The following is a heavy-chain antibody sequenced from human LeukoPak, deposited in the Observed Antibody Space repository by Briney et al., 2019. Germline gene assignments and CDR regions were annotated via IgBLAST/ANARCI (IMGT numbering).Heavy chain of an antibody. V-gene: IGHV4-38-2*02. Sequence: PSETLSLTCTVSGYSISSGYYWGWIRQPPGKGLEWIGSIYHSGSTYYNPSLKSRVTISVDTSKNQFSLKLSSVTAADTAVYYCARERAAAGSGRHFDYWGQGTLVTVSS. D-gene: IGHD6-13*01. J-gene: IGHJ4*02. CDR2: IYHSGST. CDR3: ARERAAAGSGRHFDY. CDR1: GYSISSGYY.